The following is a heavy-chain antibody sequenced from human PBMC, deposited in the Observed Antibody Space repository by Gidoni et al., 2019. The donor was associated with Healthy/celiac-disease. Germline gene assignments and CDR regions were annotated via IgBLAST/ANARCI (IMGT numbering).Heavy chain of an antibody. D-gene: IGHD6-13*01. CDR2: IYYSGTT. CDR1: GGSISSYY. J-gene: IGHJ5*02. CDR3: ARDAAAGFNWFDP. V-gene: IGHV4-59*01. Sequence: QVQLQESGPGLVKPSETLSLTCTVSGGSISSYYWSWIRQTPGKGLEWIGYIYYSGTTNYNPSLKSRVTISVDTSKNQFSLKLSSVTAADTAVYYCARDAAAGFNWFDPWGQGTLVTVSS.